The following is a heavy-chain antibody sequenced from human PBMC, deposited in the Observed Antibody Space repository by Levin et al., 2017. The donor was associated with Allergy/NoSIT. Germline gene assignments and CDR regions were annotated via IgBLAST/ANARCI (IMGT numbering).Heavy chain of an antibody. CDR2: IIPSFATA. J-gene: IGHJ6*02. D-gene: IGHD6-19*01. Sequence: KISCKASGGTFNNYAISWVRQAPGQGLEWMGGIIPSFATANYGQKFQGRVTITADESTTTAYMELNSLRSADTAVYYCAGGWGTVAATGSYFYYYYGMDVWGQGTTVTVSS. V-gene: IGHV1-69*01. CDR3: AGGWGTVAATGSYFYYYYGMDV. CDR1: GGTFNNYA.